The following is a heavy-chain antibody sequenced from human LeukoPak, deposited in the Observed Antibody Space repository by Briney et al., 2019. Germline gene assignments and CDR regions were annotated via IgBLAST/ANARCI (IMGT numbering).Heavy chain of an antibody. CDR3: ARGGSDYYRFDH. Sequence: GGSLRLSCAASGFAVSNDYGSWVRQAPGKGLEWLSVIYSGGSTHYADSVKGRFTISRDNSKNTVFFQLNSLRDDDTAVYYCARGGSDYYRFDHWGQGTLVTVSS. J-gene: IGHJ4*02. V-gene: IGHV3-66*01. CDR2: IYSGGST. CDR1: GFAVSNDY. D-gene: IGHD3-10*01.